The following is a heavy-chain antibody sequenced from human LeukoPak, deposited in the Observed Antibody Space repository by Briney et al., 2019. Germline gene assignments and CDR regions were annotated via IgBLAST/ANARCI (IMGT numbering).Heavy chain of an antibody. CDR1: GYSFTNYW. CDR2: IYPADSDT. D-gene: IGHD3-22*01. V-gene: IGHV5-51*07. Sequence: GESLKISCKGSGYSFTNYWIGWVHQMPGKGLEWMGIIYPADSDTRYSPSFQDQVTISADKSISTAYLQWSSLKASDTAMYYCARGGNYYDSSGYFASWGQGTLVTVSS. CDR3: ARGGNYYDSSGYFAS. J-gene: IGHJ5*01.